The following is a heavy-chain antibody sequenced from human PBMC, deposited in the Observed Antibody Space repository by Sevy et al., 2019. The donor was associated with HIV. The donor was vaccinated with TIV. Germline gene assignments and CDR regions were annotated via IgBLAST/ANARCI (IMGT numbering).Heavy chain of an antibody. J-gene: IGHJ4*02. CDR3: ARDLASGSFFSLYFDY. Sequence: GGSLRLSCAASGLNVSDYFXXXXRQAPGKRPEWVSYISSSGTIIYYADSVKGRFTISRDNAKNSLYLQMNSLRAEDTAIYYCARDLASGSFFSLYFDYWGQGTLVTVSS. CDR1: GLNVSDYF. D-gene: IGHD3-10*01. CDR2: ISSSGTII. V-gene: IGHV3-11*01.